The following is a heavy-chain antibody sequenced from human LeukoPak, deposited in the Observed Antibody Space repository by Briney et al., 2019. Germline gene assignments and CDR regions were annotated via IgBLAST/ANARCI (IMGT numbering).Heavy chain of an antibody. V-gene: IGHV5-51*01. Sequence: GESLKISCKGSGYSFTSYWIGWVRQMPGKGLEWMGIIYPSDSDTRYSPSFQGQVTISADKSISTAYLQWRSLRASDTAIYYCARHGSYSSNWYGVDYWGQGTLVTVSS. CDR2: IYPSDSDT. J-gene: IGHJ4*02. CDR3: ARHGSYSSNWYGVDY. D-gene: IGHD6-13*01. CDR1: GYSFTSYW.